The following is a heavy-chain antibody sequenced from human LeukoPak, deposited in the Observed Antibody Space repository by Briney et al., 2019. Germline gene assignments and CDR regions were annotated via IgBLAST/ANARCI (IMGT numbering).Heavy chain of an antibody. D-gene: IGHD6-19*01. Sequence: ASVTVSCKASGGTFSSYAISWVRQAPGQGLEWMGRIIPILGIANYAQKFQGRVTITADKSTSTAYMELSSLRSEDTAVYYCARTGPSPSSDSSGWYPYWGQGTLVTVSS. J-gene: IGHJ4*02. CDR2: IIPILGIA. V-gene: IGHV1-69*10. CDR3: ARTGPSPSSDSSGWYPY. CDR1: GGTFSSYA.